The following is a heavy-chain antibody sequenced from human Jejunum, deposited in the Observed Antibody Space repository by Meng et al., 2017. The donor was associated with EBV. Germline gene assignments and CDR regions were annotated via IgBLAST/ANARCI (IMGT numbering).Heavy chain of an antibody. D-gene: IGHD3-16*01. Sequence: VKCGSRGMTPGASVKASCKASAYTFAGYYMHWVRQAPGKGLEWMGRINPNSGGANYAQKFQGRVTMTRDTSISTAYMELSRLRSDDTAVYYCAREGLVGDLRYFDLWGRGTLVTVSS. CDR2: INPNSGGA. CDR3: AREGLVGDLRYFDL. J-gene: IGHJ2*01. V-gene: IGHV1-2*06. CDR1: AYTFAGYY.